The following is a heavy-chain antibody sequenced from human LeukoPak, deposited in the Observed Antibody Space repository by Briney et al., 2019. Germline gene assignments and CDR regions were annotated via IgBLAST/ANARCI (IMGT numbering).Heavy chain of an antibody. Sequence: ASVKVSCKVSGYTLTELSMHWVRQAPGKGLEWMGGFDPEDGETIYAQKFQGRVTMTEDTSTDTAYMELSSLRSEDTAVYYCARDKVYSSSNPYNWVDPWGQGTLVTVSS. J-gene: IGHJ5*02. CDR1: GYTLTELS. CDR2: FDPEDGET. V-gene: IGHV1-24*01. D-gene: IGHD6-6*01. CDR3: ARDKVYSSSNPYNWVDP.